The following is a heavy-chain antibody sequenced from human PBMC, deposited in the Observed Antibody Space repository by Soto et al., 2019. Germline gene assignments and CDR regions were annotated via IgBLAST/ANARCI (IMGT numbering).Heavy chain of an antibody. D-gene: IGHD6-13*01. CDR3: AKGAAAGGYFQH. Sequence: GGSLRLSCAASGFTFDDYAMHWVRQAPGKGLEWVSGISWNSGSIGYADSVKGRFTISRDNAKNSLYLQMNSLRAEDTALYYCAKGAAAGGYFQHWGQGTLVTVSS. CDR2: ISWNSGSI. J-gene: IGHJ1*01. V-gene: IGHV3-9*01. CDR1: GFTFDDYA.